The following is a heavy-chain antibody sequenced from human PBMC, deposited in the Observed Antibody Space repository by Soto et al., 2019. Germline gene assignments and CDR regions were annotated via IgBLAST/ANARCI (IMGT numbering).Heavy chain of an antibody. CDR3: ARVKTDYSNPRGPFFFYGMDV. D-gene: IGHD4-4*01. CDR2: ISYDGGHK. V-gene: IGHV3-30-3*01. Sequence: QVQLVESGGGVVHPERSLRLSCSASEFTFSSYAMHWVRQAPGKGLEWVAGISYDGGHKFYGDSVRGRFTISRDSPKTTVLLQMNSLRPEDTAAYYCARVKTDYSNPRGPFFFYGMDVWGQGTTVTVSS. CDR1: EFTFSSYA. J-gene: IGHJ6*02.